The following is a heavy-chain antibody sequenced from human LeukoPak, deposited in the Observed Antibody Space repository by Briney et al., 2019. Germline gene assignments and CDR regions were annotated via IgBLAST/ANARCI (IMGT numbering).Heavy chain of an antibody. V-gene: IGHV1-2*02. J-gene: IGHJ5*02. CDR3: ATSTGQKNWFDP. Sequence: ASVKVSCKASGYTFTCYYMHWVRQAPGQGLEWMGWINPNSGGTNYAQKFQGRVTMTRDTSISTAYMELSRLRSDDTAVYYCATSTGQKNWFDPWGQGTLVTVSS. CDR1: GYTFTCYY. D-gene: IGHD1-14*01. CDR2: INPNSGGT.